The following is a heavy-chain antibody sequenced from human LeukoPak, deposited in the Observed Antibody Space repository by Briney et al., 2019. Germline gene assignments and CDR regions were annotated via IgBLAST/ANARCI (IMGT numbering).Heavy chain of an antibody. J-gene: IGHJ6*02. Sequence: GGSLRLSCAASGFTFSSYWMSWVRQAAGKGLEWVANINQDGSEKYYVDSVKGRFTISRDNAKNSLYLQMNSLRAEDTALYYCAKEENGQPRDYYYGMDVWGQGTTVTVSS. D-gene: IGHD6-13*01. CDR3: AKEENGQPRDYYYGMDV. CDR2: INQDGSEK. CDR1: GFTFSSYW. V-gene: IGHV3-7*03.